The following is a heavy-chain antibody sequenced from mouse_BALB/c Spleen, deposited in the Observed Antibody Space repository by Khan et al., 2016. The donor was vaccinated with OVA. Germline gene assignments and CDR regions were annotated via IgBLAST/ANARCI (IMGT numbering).Heavy chain of an antibody. Sequence: EVQLQESGPGLVKPSQSLSLTCTVTGYSITSDYAWNWIRQFPGNKLEWMGYISYSGSTSYNPSLKSRISITRGTSKNQFFLQLNSVTTEDTATYYCARSIMANWGQGTTLTVSS. V-gene: IGHV3-2*02. CDR3: ARSIMAN. CDR2: ISYSGST. CDR1: GYSITSDYA. J-gene: IGHJ2*01.